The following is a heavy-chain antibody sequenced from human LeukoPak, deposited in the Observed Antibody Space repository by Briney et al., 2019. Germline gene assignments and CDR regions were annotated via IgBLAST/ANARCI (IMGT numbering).Heavy chain of an antibody. J-gene: IGHJ4*02. CDR1: GDSISSRSDF. CDR3: ARAGAVAGTVDY. Sequence: SETLSLTCSVSGDSISSRSDFWGWIRQPPGKGLEWIGGVYYSGSTYYSPSLKSRVTVSVDTSKNQFSLKLSSVTAADTAVYYCARAGAVAGTVDYWGQGTLVTVSS. CDR2: VYYSGST. D-gene: IGHD6-19*01. V-gene: IGHV4-39*01.